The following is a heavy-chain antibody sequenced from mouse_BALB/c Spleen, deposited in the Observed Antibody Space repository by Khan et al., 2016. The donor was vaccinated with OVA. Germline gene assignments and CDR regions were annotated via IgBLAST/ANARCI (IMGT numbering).Heavy chain of an antibody. CDR1: GYSIASDYA. Sequence: EVKLMESGPGLVKPSQSLSLTCTVTGYSIASDYAWNWIRQFPGNKLEWMGFISYSGNTNYNPSLKSRISITRETSKNQFFLQLNSVTSDDTATYYCARVYGGDFDYWGQGTTLTVSS. CDR3: ARVYGGDFDY. CDR2: ISYSGNT. J-gene: IGHJ2*01. D-gene: IGHD1-1*02. V-gene: IGHV3-2*02.